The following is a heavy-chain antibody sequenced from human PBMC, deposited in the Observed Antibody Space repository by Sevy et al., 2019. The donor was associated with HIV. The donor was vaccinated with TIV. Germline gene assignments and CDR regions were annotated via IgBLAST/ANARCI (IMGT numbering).Heavy chain of an antibody. J-gene: IGHJ6*02. CDR1: GFTFSDYY. V-gene: IGHV3-11*01. CDR3: AGDHVKDGDLGDYYYYAMDV. CDR2: IDSSGTTI. D-gene: IGHD4-17*01. Sequence: GGSLRLSCAASGFTFSDYYMSWIRQVPGKGLEWISYIDSSGTTINYADSVKGRFTVYRDNAENSLYLQMNGLRAEDTAGYYCAGDHVKDGDLGDYYYYAMDVWGQGTTVTVSS.